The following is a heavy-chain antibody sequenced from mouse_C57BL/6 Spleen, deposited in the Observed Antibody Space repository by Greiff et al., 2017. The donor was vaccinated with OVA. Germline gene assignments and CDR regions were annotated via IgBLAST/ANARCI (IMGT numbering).Heavy chain of an antibody. CDR3: ASLGPYYFDY. D-gene: IGHD4-1*01. J-gene: IGHJ2*01. Sequence: EVQLQQSGPELVKPGASVKISCKASGYTFTDYYMNWVKQSHGKSLEWIGDINPNNGGTSYNQKFKGKATLTVDKSSSTAYMELRSLTSEDSAVYYCASLGPYYFDYWGQGTTLTVSS. V-gene: IGHV1-26*01. CDR1: GYTFTDYY. CDR2: INPNNGGT.